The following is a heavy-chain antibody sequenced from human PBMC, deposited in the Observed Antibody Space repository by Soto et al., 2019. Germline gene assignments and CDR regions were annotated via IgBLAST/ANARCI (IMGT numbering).Heavy chain of an antibody. J-gene: IGHJ6*02. D-gene: IGHD5-12*01. Sequence: AGSLTLSCAASGFTFSSYGMHWVRHAPGKGVEWVAVISYEGSNKYYEDSVQGRFTICRDNSENTLYLQMNSLRAEDTGVYDCVNFAVKLQWLQSCCLGMGLWGQGTTGTVSS. CDR3: VNFAVKLQWLQSCCLGMGL. V-gene: IGHV3-30*18. CDR1: GFTFSSYG. CDR2: ISYEGSNK.